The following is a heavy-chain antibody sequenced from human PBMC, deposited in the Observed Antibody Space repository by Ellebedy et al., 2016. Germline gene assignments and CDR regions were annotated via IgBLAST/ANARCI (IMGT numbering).Heavy chain of an antibody. D-gene: IGHD6-13*01. J-gene: IGHJ4*02. CDR2: IYWNDDE. V-gene: IGHV2-5*01. CDR1: GLSLGSSEVA. CDR3: AHSTRQGVGIYYFDY. Sequence: SGPTLVKPTQTLTLTCTFSGLSLGSSEVAVGWIRQPPGKGLEWLALIYWNDDERYSPSLKSRLTITKDTSKNQVVLTMTNMDPVDTATYYCAHSTRQGVGIYYFDYWGQGTLVTVSS.